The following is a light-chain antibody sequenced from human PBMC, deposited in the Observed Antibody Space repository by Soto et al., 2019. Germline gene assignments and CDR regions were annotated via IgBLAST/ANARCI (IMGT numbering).Light chain of an antibody. J-gene: IGKJ1*01. V-gene: IGKV3-20*01. CDR3: QQYGSSPWP. CDR1: QSVSSNN. CDR2: GAS. Sequence: EIVLTQSPGTLSLSPGERATLSCRASQSVSSNNLAWYQQKPGQAPRLLIYGASYRAAGIPDRFSGSGSGTDFTLTISRLEPEDFALYYCQQYGSSPWPFGQGTKVDIK.